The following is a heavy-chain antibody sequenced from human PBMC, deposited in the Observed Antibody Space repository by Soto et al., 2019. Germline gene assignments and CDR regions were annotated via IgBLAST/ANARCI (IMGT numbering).Heavy chain of an antibody. CDR1: GYTFTSYG. V-gene: IGHV1-3*01. Sequence: ASVKVSCKAPGYTFTSYGIHWVRQAPGQRLEWMGWINAANGDTKYSPKFQGRVTITRDTSASTAYMELSSLRSEDTAVYYCVRRHVSATGIDWFDPWGQGTLVTVSS. D-gene: IGHD6-13*01. J-gene: IGHJ5*02. CDR2: INAANGDT. CDR3: VRRHVSATGIDWFDP.